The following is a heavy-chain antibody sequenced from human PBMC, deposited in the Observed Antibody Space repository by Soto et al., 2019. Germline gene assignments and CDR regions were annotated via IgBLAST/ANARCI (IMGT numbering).Heavy chain of an antibody. J-gene: IGHJ5*02. CDR1: GGTISSSSYY. CDR2: IYYSGST. D-gene: IGHD2-2*01. V-gene: IGHV4-39*01. Sequence: SETLSLTCSVSGGTISSSSYYRGWIRQPPGKGLEWIGSIYYSGSTYYNPSLKSRVTISVDTSKNQFSLKLSSVTAADTAVYYCARLPFCSSTSCSSGWFDPWGQGTLVTVSS. CDR3: ARLPFCSSTSCSSGWFDP.